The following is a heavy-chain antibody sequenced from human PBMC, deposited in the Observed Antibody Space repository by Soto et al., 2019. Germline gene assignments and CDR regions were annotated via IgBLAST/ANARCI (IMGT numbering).Heavy chain of an antibody. J-gene: IGHJ4*02. CDR3: ARGGIVVEPGPHLCDC. CDR1: GYTFTGYY. CDR2: INPNSGGT. Sequence: ASVKVSCKASGYTFTGYYMHWLRQAPGQGLEWMGWINPNSGGTNYAQNFQGWVTMTRDTSITTAYMELKRLRPADTAVYYCARGGIVVEPGPHLCDCWGKGTLVTVSS. D-gene: IGHD2-2*01. V-gene: IGHV1-2*04.